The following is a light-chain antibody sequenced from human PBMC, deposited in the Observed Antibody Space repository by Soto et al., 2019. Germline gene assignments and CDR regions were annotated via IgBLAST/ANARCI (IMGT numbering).Light chain of an antibody. CDR2: EVT. Sequence: QSALTQPASVSVALGQSSTISCTGTSSDVGAYNYVSWYQQHPDKAPKLLIFEVTNRPSGVSGRFSGSKSGITASLSISGLQPEDEADYYCTSYSSSSPVLFGGGTKLTVL. J-gene: IGLJ2*01. V-gene: IGLV2-14*01. CDR1: SSDVGAYNY. CDR3: TSYSSSSPVL.